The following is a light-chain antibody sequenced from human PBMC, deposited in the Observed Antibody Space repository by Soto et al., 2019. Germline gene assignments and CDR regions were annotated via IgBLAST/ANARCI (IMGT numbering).Light chain of an antibody. CDR2: ATS. J-gene: IGKJ1*01. Sequence: EIVLTQSPGTLSLSPGEGASLSCRASQRVSSTFLAWYQQKPGQAPRLLIYATSTRATGIPDRFSGSGSGTDFTLTISRLEPEDFAVYYCQQHGSLLWTFGQGTKVEIK. CDR1: QRVSSTF. V-gene: IGKV3-20*01. CDR3: QQHGSLLWT.